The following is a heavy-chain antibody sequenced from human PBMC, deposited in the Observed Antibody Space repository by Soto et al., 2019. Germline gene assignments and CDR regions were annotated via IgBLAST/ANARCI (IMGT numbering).Heavy chain of an antibody. CDR3: AHRAYYYGSGSYYTH. Sequence: SGPTLVNPTQTLMLTCTFSGFSLSTREVGVGWIRQPPGKALEWLALIYWDDDKRYRPSLKSRLTIVKDTSKNLVILIMTNMDPEDTATYYCAHRAYYYGSGSYYTHWGQGILVTVSS. J-gene: IGHJ4*02. CDR1: GFSLSTREVG. CDR2: IYWDDDK. V-gene: IGHV2-5*02. D-gene: IGHD3-10*01.